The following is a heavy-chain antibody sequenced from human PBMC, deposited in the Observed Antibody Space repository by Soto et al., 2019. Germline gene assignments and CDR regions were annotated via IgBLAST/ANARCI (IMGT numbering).Heavy chain of an antibody. Sequence: ASENLSPTCTFSGGSLSSGGYYWSWVRQHPGKGLEGIGDIYYSGRTYYNPSLKSRVTISVDTSKNQFSLKLSSVTAADTAVYSGARAKAAAVKYNWFDPWGQGTLVTVS. D-gene: IGHD6-13*01. CDR3: ARAKAAAVKYNWFDP. V-gene: IGHV4-31*03. J-gene: IGHJ5*02. CDR2: IYYSGRT. CDR1: GGSLSSGGYY.